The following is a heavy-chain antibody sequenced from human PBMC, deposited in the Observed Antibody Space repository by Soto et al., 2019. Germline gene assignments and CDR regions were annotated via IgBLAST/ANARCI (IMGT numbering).Heavy chain of an antibody. CDR2: INSDGSST. J-gene: IGHJ6*02. CDR1: GFTFSSYW. D-gene: IGHD2-15*01. Sequence: HPGGSLRLSCAASGFTFSSYWMHWVRQAPGKGLVWVSRINSDGSSTSYADSVKGRFTISRDNAKNTLYLQMNSLRAEDTAVYYCARSTVVGYYYHYGMDVWGQGTTVTVSS. V-gene: IGHV3-74*01. CDR3: ARSTVVGYYYHYGMDV.